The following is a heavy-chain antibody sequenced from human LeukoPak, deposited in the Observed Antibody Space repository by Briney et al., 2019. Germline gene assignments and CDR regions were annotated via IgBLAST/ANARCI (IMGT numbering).Heavy chain of an antibody. J-gene: IGHJ3*02. CDR3: AKDIGAAAGRGAFDI. CDR1: GFTFDDYA. Sequence: GGSLRLSCAASGFTFDDYAMHWVRQAPGKGLEWVSGISWNSGSIGYADSVKGRFTISRDNAKNSLYLQMNSLRAEDMALYYCAKDIGAAAGRGAFDIWGQGTMVTVSS. CDR2: ISWNSGSI. D-gene: IGHD6-13*01. V-gene: IGHV3-9*03.